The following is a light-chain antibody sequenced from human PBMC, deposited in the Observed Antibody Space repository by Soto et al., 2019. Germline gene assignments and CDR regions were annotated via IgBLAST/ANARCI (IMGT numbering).Light chain of an antibody. CDR3: SSYSSSSALDVI. J-gene: IGLJ2*01. V-gene: IGLV2-14*01. CDR2: EVT. CDR1: NRDVGGYNY. Sequence: QAALAQPASVSGSPGQSITISCAGTNRDVGGYNYVSWYQQYPGKAPKIIIYEVTYRPSGVSNRFSGSKSGNTASLTISGLQAEDEADYYCSSYSSSSALDVIFGGGTKVTVL.